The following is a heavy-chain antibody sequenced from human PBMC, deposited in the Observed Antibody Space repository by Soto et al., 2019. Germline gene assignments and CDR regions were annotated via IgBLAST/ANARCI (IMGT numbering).Heavy chain of an antibody. Sequence: GGSLRLSCAASGFTVSSKNMSWVRQAPGKGLEWVSLIQSGGPTYYAEPVKGRFTISRDTSENTLYLQMNSLRAEDTAVYYCARDGRQLLSFYFDYWGQGTLVTVSS. V-gene: IGHV3-66*01. D-gene: IGHD2-2*01. CDR1: GFTVSSKN. CDR3: ARDGRQLLSFYFDY. CDR2: IQSGGPT. J-gene: IGHJ4*02.